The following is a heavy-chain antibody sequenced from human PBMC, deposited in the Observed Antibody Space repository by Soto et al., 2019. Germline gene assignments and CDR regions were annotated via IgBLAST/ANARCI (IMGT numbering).Heavy chain of an antibody. D-gene: IGHD2-21*01. CDR2: ISAYNGKT. Sequence: QVQLVQSGAEVKKPGASVKVSCKTSGYPFTSYGINWVRQAPGQGTEWMGWISAYNGKTSYTQKLQGGDTMTPDTATRTAYMLLRRPSSDGAAVSFCARDRLIAVSGLLHYWGHGPLVTVSS. CDR3: ARDRLIAVSGLLHY. J-gene: IGHJ4*01. CDR1: GYPFTSYG. V-gene: IGHV1-18*01.